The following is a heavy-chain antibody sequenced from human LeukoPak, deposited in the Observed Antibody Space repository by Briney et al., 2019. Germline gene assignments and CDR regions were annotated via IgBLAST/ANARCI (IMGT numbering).Heavy chain of an antibody. V-gene: IGHV3-33*01. CDR1: GFTFSTYA. CDR3: AREADCSGGNCYRGPFDI. D-gene: IGHD2-15*01. J-gene: IGHJ3*02. Sequence: GGSLRLSCAASGFTFSTYAIHWVRQAPGKGLEWVAAIWYDGSNQYYPDSVKGRLSISRDNSKNTLYLQMNSLRVEDTAVYYCAREADCSGGNCYRGPFDIWGQGTMVTVPS. CDR2: IWYDGSNQ.